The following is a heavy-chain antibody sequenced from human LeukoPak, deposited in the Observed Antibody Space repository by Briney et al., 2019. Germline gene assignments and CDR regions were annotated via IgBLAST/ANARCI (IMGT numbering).Heavy chain of an antibody. CDR1: GFTFSSYS. CDR2: IIISSSYI. V-gene: IGHV3-21*01. CDR3: ARESTDCSGYYSAAVDY. Sequence: GGSLRLSCAASGFTFSSYSMNWVRQAPGKGLEWVSSIIISSSYIYYADSVKGRFTISRDKAKNSLYLQMNSLRAEDTAVYYCARESTDCSGYYSAAVDYWGQGTLVTVSS. J-gene: IGHJ4*02. D-gene: IGHD3-22*01.